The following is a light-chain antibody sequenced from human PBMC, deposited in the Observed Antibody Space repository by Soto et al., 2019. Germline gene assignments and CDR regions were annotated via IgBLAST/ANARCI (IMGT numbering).Light chain of an antibody. J-gene: IGKJ1*01. CDR1: QSISSW. V-gene: IGKV1-5*01. Sequence: DIKMTQSPSTLSASVGDSVPITCRASQSISSWLAWYQQKPGKAPKLLIYDVSTLGSGVPSRFSGSGSGTDFTLTISSLQPDDFATYYCQQYNTFWTFGQGTKVDIK. CDR2: DVS. CDR3: QQYNTFWT.